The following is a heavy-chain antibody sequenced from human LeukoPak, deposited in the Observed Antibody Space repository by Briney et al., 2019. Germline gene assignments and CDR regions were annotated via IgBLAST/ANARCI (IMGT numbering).Heavy chain of an antibody. CDR2: IYYSGST. J-gene: IGHJ5*02. Sequence: PSETLSLTCTLSGGSISISSYYWGWIRQPPGKGLERIGSIYYSGSTNYNPSLKSRVTISVVTSKNQFSLKHSSVTAADTAVYYCARGPHYYYDSSGYYYGWFDPWGQGTMVTVSS. CDR3: ARGPHYYYDSSGYYYGWFDP. CDR1: GGSISISSYY. V-gene: IGHV4-39*07. D-gene: IGHD3-22*01.